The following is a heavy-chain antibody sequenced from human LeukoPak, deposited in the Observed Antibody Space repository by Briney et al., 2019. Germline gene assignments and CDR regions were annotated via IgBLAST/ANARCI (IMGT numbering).Heavy chain of an antibody. CDR2: INHSGST. D-gene: IGHD3-22*01. Sequence: SETLSLTCAVYGGSFSGYYWSWIRQPPGKGLEWIGEINHSGSTNYNPSLKSRVTISVDTSKNQFSLKLSSVTAADTAVYYCALLPRVYYYDSSGYSARHIKYYFDYWGQGTLVTVSS. CDR1: GGSFSGYY. J-gene: IGHJ4*02. CDR3: ALLPRVYYYDSSGYSARHIKYYFDY. V-gene: IGHV4-34*01.